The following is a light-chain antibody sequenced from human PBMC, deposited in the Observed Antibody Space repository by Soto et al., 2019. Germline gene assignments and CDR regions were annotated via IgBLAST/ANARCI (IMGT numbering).Light chain of an antibody. CDR3: VSWDDSLSGLV. CDR2: SNN. V-gene: IGLV1-47*02. CDR1: SANIGNNY. Sequence: QSVLTRPPSAAGTPGQRVTISCSGRSANIGNNYVCWYQQLPGTAPKLLIYSNNQRPSGVPDRFSGSKSGTSASLAISGLRSEDEADYYCVSWDDSLSGLVFGTGTKVTVL. J-gene: IGLJ1*01.